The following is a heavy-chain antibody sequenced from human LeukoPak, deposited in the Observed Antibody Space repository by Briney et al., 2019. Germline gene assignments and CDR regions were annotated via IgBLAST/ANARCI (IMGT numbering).Heavy chain of an antibody. CDR3: TRDPLRFRPGGSYTYYFDY. CDR1: GFTFGDYA. J-gene: IGHJ4*02. V-gene: IGHV3-49*04. D-gene: IGHD1-26*01. Sequence: GGSLRLSCTASGFTFGDYAMSWVRRASGKGLEWVGFIRSKAYGGTTEHAASVKGRFTISRDDSKSIAYLQMNSLKTEDTAVYYCTRDPLRFRPGGSYTYYFDYWGQGTLVTVSS. CDR2: IRSKAYGGTT.